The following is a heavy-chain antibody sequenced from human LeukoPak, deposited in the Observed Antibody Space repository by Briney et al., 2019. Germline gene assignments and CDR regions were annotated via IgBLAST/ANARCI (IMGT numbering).Heavy chain of an antibody. Sequence: SETLSLTCTVSGGSISSSSYYWSWIRQPAGKGLEWIGRIYTSGSTKYNPSVESRVTISVDTPKNQFSLKLNSVTAADTAVYYCAREWGNAGLFDYWGQGTLVTVSS. CDR3: AREWGNAGLFDY. CDR2: IYTSGST. V-gene: IGHV4-61*02. J-gene: IGHJ4*02. CDR1: GGSISSSSYY. D-gene: IGHD1-26*01.